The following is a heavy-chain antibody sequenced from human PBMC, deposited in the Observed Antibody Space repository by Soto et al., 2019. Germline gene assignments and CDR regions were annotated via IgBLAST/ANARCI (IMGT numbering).Heavy chain of an antibody. D-gene: IGHD6-19*01. CDR2: INPNSGST. CDR3: ARGVXGYSSGWTLYYYYGMDV. V-gene: IGHV1-2*04. CDR1: GYTFTGCY. Sequence: RASVKVSCKASGYTFTGCYMHWVRQAPGQGLEWMGWINPNSGSTNYAQKFQGWVTMTRDTSISTAYMELSRLRPDDTAVYYCARGVXGYSSGWTLYYYYGMDVWGQGTTVTVSS. J-gene: IGHJ6*02.